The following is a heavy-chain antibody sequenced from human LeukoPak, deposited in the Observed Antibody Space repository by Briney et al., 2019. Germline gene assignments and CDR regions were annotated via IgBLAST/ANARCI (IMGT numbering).Heavy chain of an antibody. J-gene: IGHJ4*02. CDR3: AKLRDDAY. CDR1: GFPFSSYA. V-gene: IGHV3-23*01. CDR2: ISESGGRS. Sequence: PGGSLRLSCAASGFPFSSYAMSWVRQAPGKGLEWVSSISESGGRSYYADSLKGRFTISRDISENTLYLQMNSLRVDDTAVYYCAKLRDDAYWGRGTLVTVSS. D-gene: IGHD4-17*01.